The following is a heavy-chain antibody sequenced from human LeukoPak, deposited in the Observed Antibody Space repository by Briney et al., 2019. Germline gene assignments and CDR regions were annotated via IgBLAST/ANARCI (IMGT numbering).Heavy chain of an antibody. J-gene: IGHJ6*03. CDR3: ARPRYGNTDTNYYMDV. CDR2: IYDSGRT. Sequence: SETLSLTCTVSGGSISSFYWSWSRQPPGKGLEWIGYIYDSGRTSYNPSLKSRVTISLDTSKNQFSLNLSSVTAADTAVYYCARPRYGNTDTNYYMDVWGKGTTVTVSS. D-gene: IGHD2/OR15-2a*01. V-gene: IGHV4-59*01. CDR1: GGSISSFY.